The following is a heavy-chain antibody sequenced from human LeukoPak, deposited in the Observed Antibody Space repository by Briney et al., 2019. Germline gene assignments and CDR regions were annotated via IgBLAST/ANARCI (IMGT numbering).Heavy chain of an antibody. CDR2: ISYDGSNK. CDR3: ARGREYYDFWSGYFEDYYYMDV. D-gene: IGHD3-3*01. CDR1: GFTFSSYA. V-gene: IGHV3-30*04. J-gene: IGHJ6*03. Sequence: QSGGSLRLSCAASGFTFSSYAMHWVRQAPGKGLEWVAVISYDGSNKYYADSVKGRFTISRDNAKSSLYLQMNSLRAEDTAVYYCARGREYYDFWSGYFEDYYYMDVWGKGTTVTVSS.